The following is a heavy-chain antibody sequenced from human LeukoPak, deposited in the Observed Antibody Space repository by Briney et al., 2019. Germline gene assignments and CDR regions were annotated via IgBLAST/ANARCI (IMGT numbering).Heavy chain of an antibody. J-gene: IGHJ4*02. CDR1: GFSVSTKY. Sequence: PGGSLRLSCAASGFSVSTKYMTWVRQAPGKGLEWVSAISGSGGSTYYTDSVKGRFTISRDNSKNTLYLQMNSLRAEDTAVYYCAKDREAVAGPDFFDYWGQGTLVTVSS. D-gene: IGHD6-19*01. V-gene: IGHV3-23*01. CDR2: ISGSGGST. CDR3: AKDREAVAGPDFFDY.